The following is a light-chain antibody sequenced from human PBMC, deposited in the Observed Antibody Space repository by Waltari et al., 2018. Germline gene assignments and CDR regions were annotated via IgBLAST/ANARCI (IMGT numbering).Light chain of an antibody. CDR3: QQRSDRPPVS. Sequence: ELVLTQSPATLSLSPGERATLSCTASQTVGTYLAWYQQKPGQAPRLLIYDASNRATGIPARFSGSGSGTDFTLTISSLEPADSAVYYCQQRSDRPPVSFGQGTKLEIK. CDR1: QTVGTY. J-gene: IGKJ2*03. CDR2: DAS. V-gene: IGKV3-11*01.